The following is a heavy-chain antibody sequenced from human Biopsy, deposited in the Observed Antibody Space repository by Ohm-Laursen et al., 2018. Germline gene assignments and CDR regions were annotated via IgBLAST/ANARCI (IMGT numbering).Heavy chain of an antibody. J-gene: IGHJ1*01. D-gene: IGHD3-9*01. CDR2: NIPILGTG. CDR3: ATKLTGYFHH. Sequence: SVKVSCKAPGGTFSNYGVNWVRQAPGQGLEWLGGNIPILGTGNYAQKFQDRVTVAADTSTSTATMELCSLRSDDTAVYYCATKLTGYFHHWGQGTLVIVSS. V-gene: IGHV1-69*06. CDR1: GGTFSNYG.